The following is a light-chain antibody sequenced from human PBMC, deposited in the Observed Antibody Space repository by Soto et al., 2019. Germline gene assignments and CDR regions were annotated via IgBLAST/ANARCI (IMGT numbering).Light chain of an antibody. CDR2: XXX. Sequence: QSALTQPASVSGSPGQSITISCTGTSSDVGSYKFVSWYQQHPGKAPKLMIYXXXXXXXXXXNXXXGSKSGNTASLTISGLQAXXXXDYYCCSYAGSSTWVFGTGTKVTVL. V-gene: IGLV2-23*01. CDR3: CSYAGSSTWV. J-gene: IGLJ1*01. CDR1: SSDVGSYKF.